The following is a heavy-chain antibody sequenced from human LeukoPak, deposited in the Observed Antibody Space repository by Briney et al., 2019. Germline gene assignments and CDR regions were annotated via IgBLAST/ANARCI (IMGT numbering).Heavy chain of an antibody. J-gene: IGHJ4*02. V-gene: IGHV5-51*01. Sequence: GESLKISCKGSGYIFNTYSIGWVRQVPGKGLEWMGIIYPGDSDTRYSPSFQGQVTISADKSINTAYLQWGSLKASDTAIYYCARQDTSFAYYCADCQQPFDYWGQGTLVSVSS. CDR3: ARQDTSFAYYCADCQQPFDY. CDR2: IYPGDSDT. CDR1: GYIFNTYS. D-gene: IGHD2-21*01.